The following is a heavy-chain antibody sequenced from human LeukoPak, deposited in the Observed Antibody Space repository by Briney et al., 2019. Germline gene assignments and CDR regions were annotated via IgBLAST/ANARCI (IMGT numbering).Heavy chain of an antibody. Sequence: SETLSLTCTVSGGSIRDYYWSWIRQPPGKGLEWIAYIRYTGGTNYNPSLKSRVTISKDTSRNQISLMVTFVTAADTAIYYCARSPSGDYGGYFDNWGLGTLVTVSS. CDR3: ARSPSGDYGGYFDN. D-gene: IGHD4-17*01. V-gene: IGHV4-59*01. CDR1: GGSIRDYY. J-gene: IGHJ4*02. CDR2: IRYTGGT.